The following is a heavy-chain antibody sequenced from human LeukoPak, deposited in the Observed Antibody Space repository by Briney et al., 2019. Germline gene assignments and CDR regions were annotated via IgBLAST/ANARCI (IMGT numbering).Heavy chain of an antibody. CDR2: ISWNSGSI. CDR1: GFTFDDYA. J-gene: IGHJ4*02. Sequence: GGSLGLSRAASGFTFDDYAMHWVRQAPGKGLEWVSGISWNSGSIGYADSVKGRFTISRDNAKNSLYLQMNSLRAEDTALYYCARSPYSSGWYYFDYWGQGTLVTVSS. CDR3: ARSPYSSGWYYFDY. V-gene: IGHV3-9*01. D-gene: IGHD6-19*01.